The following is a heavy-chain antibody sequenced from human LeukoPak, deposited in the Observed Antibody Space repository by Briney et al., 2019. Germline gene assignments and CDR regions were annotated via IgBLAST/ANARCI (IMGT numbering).Heavy chain of an antibody. D-gene: IGHD3-10*01. J-gene: IGHJ4*02. Sequence: PGGSLRLSCAASGFTFSSYAMGWVRQAPGKGLEWVSAISGSGGSTYCADSVKGRFTISRDNSKNPLYLQMNSLRAEDTAVYYCAKAYYYGSGSYQAPYYFDYWGQGTLVTVSS. CDR2: ISGSGGST. V-gene: IGHV3-23*01. CDR3: AKAYYYGSGSYQAPYYFDY. CDR1: GFTFSSYA.